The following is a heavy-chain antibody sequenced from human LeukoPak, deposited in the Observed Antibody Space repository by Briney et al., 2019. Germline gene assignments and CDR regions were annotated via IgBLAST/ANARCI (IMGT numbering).Heavy chain of an antibody. V-gene: IGHV4-34*01. CDR1: GGSFSGYY. J-gene: IGHJ5*02. D-gene: IGHD1-1*01. CDR3: ARRKRYWFDP. CDR2: INHSGST. Sequence: SETLSLTCAVYGGSFSGYYWSWIRQPPGKGLEWIGEINHSGSTNYNPSLKSRVTITVDTSKNQFSLKLSSVTAADTAVYYCARRKRYWFDPWGQGTLVTVS.